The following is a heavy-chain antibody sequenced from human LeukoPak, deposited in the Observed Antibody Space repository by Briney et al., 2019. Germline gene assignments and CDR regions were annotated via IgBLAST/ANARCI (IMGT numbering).Heavy chain of an antibody. Sequence: ASVKVSCKASGGTFSSYAISWVRQAPGQGLEWMGRIIPILGIANYAQKFQGRVTITADKSTSTAYMELSSLRSEDTAVYYCARDLTTVTSYYYYYGTDVWGQGTTVTVSS. V-gene: IGHV1-69*04. J-gene: IGHJ6*02. D-gene: IGHD4-17*01. CDR3: ARDLTTVTSYYYYYGTDV. CDR2: IIPILGIA. CDR1: GGTFSSYA.